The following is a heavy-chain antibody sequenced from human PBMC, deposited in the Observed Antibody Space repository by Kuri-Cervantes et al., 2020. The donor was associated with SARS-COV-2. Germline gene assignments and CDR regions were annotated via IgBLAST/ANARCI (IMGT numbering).Heavy chain of an antibody. CDR3: AREDVAAAGKVDYYYGMDV. V-gene: IGHV3-21*01. D-gene: IGHD6-13*01. Sequence: GESLKISCAASGFTFSSYSMNWVRQAPGKGLEWVSSISSSSSYIYYADSVKGRFTISRDNAKNSLYLQMNSLRAEDTAVYYCAREDVAAAGKVDYYYGMDVWGQGTTVTVSS. CDR2: ISSSSSYI. J-gene: IGHJ6*02. CDR1: GFTFSSYS.